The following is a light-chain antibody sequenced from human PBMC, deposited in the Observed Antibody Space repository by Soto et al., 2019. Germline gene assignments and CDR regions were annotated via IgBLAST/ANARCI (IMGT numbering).Light chain of an antibody. Sequence: QSVLTQPPSVSAAPGQRVTIPCSGSNINIGDNHVSWYQHLPGTAPKLVVYANDRRPSDLPGRFSGSKSGSTASLTISSLQAEDEADYYCVSFTVHYSYVVGTRTKVTVL. CDR2: AND. CDR1: NINIGDNH. J-gene: IGLJ1*01. CDR3: VSFTVHYSYV. V-gene: IGLV1-51*01.